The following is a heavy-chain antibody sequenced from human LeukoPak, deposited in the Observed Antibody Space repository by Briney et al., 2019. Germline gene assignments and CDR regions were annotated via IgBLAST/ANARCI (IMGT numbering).Heavy chain of an antibody. CDR2: IYYTGNT. V-gene: IGHV4-31*03. CDR3: ARDNSGVLDY. D-gene: IGHD3-10*01. CDR1: GAFISSGGYY. Sequence: SETLSLTCTVAGAFISSGGYYWSWIRQCPGKGPEWIGYIYYTGNTYYNPSLKSRVAISVDTSKNQFSLKLSFVTAADTAVYYCARDNSGVLDYWGQGTLVTVSS. J-gene: IGHJ4*02.